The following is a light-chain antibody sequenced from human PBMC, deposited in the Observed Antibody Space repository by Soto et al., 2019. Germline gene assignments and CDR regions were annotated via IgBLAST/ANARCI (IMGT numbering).Light chain of an antibody. Sequence: DIQMAQSPSALSASVGDRVTITCRASQSISSWLAWYQQKPGTAPKLLIYKASSLQSGVPSRFSGSGSGKELTLTISSLQPDDFATYYCKQYVTAFRSFGQRTKVDIX. J-gene: IGKJ1*01. V-gene: IGKV1-5*03. CDR1: QSISSW. CDR3: KQYVTAFRS. CDR2: KAS.